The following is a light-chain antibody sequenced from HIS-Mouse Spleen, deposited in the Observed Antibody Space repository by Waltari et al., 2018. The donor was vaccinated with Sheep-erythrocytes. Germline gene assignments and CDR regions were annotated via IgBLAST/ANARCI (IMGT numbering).Light chain of an antibody. J-gene: IGKJ2*01. CDR3: QQLNSYPHT. CDR2: AAS. Sequence: DIQLTQSPSFLSASVGDRVTITCRASQGISSYLAWYQQKPGKAPKLLIYAASTLQSGVPSRFSGSRSGTEFTLTISSLQPEDFATYYCQQLNSYPHTFGQGTKLEIK. CDR1: QGISSY. V-gene: IGKV1-9*01.